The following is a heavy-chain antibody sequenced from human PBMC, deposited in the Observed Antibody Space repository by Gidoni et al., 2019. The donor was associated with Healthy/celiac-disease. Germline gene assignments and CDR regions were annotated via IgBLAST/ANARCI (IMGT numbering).Heavy chain of an antibody. D-gene: IGHD6-13*01. J-gene: IGHJ4*02. Sequence: EVQLVQSGAEVPKPGESPTHSCKGSAYSFTSYWIGSVRQLPGKGLEWMGIIYPGDSVTRNSPSFQGQVTIPADKSISTAYLQWSSLKASDTAMYYCARRLRGRQLAHGGFDYWGQGTLVTVSS. CDR1: AYSFTSYW. V-gene: IGHV5-51*01. CDR2: IYPGDSVT. CDR3: ARRLRGRQLAHGGFDY.